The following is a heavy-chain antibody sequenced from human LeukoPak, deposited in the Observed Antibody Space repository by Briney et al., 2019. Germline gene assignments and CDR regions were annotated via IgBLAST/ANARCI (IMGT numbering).Heavy chain of an antibody. V-gene: IGHV1-3*01. D-gene: IGHD2-2*01. CDR2: INAGNGNT. CDR3: ARGRGPRLVVVPADY. Sequence: ASVKVSCKASGYTFTSYAMHWVRQAPGQRLEWMGWINAGNGNTKYSQKFQGRVTITRDTSASTAYMELSSLRSEDTAVYYCARGRGPRLVVVPADYWGQGTLVTVSS. J-gene: IGHJ4*02. CDR1: GYTFTSYA.